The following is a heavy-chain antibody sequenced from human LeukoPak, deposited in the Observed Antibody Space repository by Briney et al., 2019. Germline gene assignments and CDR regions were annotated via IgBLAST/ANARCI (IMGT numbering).Heavy chain of an antibody. CDR1: GFTVTNAW. CDR2: IKSKSDGGTT. D-gene: IGHD3-16*01. J-gene: IGHJ4*02. Sequence: GGSLRLSCVASGFTVTNAWMSWVRQAPGKGPERVGRIKSKSDGGTTDYDAPVKGRFIISREDSKNTLYLQMSSLRSEDTAVYYCTTQGFVGGSRTFFDYWGQGTLVTVSS. V-gene: IGHV3-15*01. CDR3: TTQGFVGGSRTFFDY.